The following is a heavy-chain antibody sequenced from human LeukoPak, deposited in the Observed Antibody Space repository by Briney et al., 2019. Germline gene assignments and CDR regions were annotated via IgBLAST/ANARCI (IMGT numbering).Heavy chain of an antibody. CDR1: GYTFISYG. J-gene: IGHJ6*04. CDR2: ISAYNGNT. CDR3: AREGYSGDGGYYYYGMDV. Sequence: GSVKVSCKASGYTFISYGISWVRQAPGQGLEWMGWISAYNGNTNYAQKVQGRVTMTTDTSTSTAYMEMRSLRSDDPAVYYCAREGYSGDGGYYYYGMDVWGKGTTVTVSS. D-gene: IGHD5-12*01. V-gene: IGHV1-18*04.